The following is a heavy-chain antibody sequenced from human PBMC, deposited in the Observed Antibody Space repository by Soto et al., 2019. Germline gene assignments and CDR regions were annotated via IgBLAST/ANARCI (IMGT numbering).Heavy chain of an antibody. D-gene: IGHD3-10*01. CDR3: TSGGATGAGIYHFEN. Sequence: EVQLVESGGGLVQPGGSLRLSCAASGFTFTSNWMHWVRQAPGKGLVWVSRINGDGTTTTYADSVKGRFTISRDNAKNTLYLQVNSLGDEDTAVYYCTSGGATGAGIYHFENWGQGTLVTVSS. V-gene: IGHV3-74*01. CDR1: GFTFTSNW. J-gene: IGHJ4*02. CDR2: INGDGTTT.